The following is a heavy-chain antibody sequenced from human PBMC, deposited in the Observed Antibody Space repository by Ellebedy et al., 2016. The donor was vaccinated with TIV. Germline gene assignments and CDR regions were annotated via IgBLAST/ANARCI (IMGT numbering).Heavy chain of an antibody. CDR1: GFTFSSYS. J-gene: IGHJ4*02. CDR3: ARGGTGCFDY. D-gene: IGHD7-27*01. Sequence: GESLKISCAASGFTFSSYSFYWVRQAPGKGLEYVSADRSHGGATYYASSVEGRFTISRDDSKNTIYLQMDSLRAEDMAVYYCARGGTGCFDYWGQGTPVTVSS. CDR2: DRSHGGAT. V-gene: IGHV3-64*01.